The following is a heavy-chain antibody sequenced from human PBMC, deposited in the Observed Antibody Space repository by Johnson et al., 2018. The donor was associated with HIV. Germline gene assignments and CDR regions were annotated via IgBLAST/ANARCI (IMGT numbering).Heavy chain of an antibody. CDR1: GVIFSDYY. D-gene: IGHD4-23*01. CDR3: AKDVSVVTPSGSFDI. V-gene: IGHV3-11*04. CDR2: ISSSGSTI. Sequence: QVQLVESGGGLVKPGGSLRLSCAVSGVIFSDYYMSWIRQAPGKGLEWVSYISSSGSTIYYADSVKGRFTISGDNAKNSLYLQMNSLRAEDTAVYYCAKDVSVVTPSGSFDIWGQGTRVTVSS. J-gene: IGHJ3*02.